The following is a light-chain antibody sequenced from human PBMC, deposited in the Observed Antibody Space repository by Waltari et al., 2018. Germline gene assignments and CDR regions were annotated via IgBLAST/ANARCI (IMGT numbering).Light chain of an antibody. CDR3: QHYVRLPVT. CDR1: QSVGRS. V-gene: IGKV3-20*01. CDR2: DAS. Sequence: EIVLTQSPGTLSLSPGERATLSCGASQSVGRSLAWYQQKTGRAPRLLLYDASSRATGIPDRFSGSGFGTDFSLTISRLEPEDFAVYYCQHYVRLPVTFGQGTKVEIK. J-gene: IGKJ1*01.